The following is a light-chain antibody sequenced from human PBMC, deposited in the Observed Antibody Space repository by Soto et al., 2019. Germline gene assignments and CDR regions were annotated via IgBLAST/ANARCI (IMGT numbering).Light chain of an antibody. J-gene: IGLJ3*02. CDR1: SGHSSYA. CDR3: QTWGTGIWV. CDR2: LNSDGSH. V-gene: IGLV4-69*01. Sequence: QLVLTQSPSASASLGASVKLTCTLSSGHSSYAIAWHQQQPEKGPRYLMKLNSDGSHSKGDGIPDRFSGSSSGAERYLTISSFQSEDEADYYCQTWGTGIWVFGAGTKLTVL.